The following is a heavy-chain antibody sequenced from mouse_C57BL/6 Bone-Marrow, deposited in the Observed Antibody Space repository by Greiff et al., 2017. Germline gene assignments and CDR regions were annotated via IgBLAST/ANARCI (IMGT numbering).Heavy chain of an antibody. CDR2: ISDGGSYT. D-gene: IGHD2-14*01. CDR1: GFTFSSYA. V-gene: IGHV5-4*01. J-gene: IGHJ2*01. Sequence: DVKLVESGGGLVKPGGSLQLSCAASGFTFSSYAMSWVRQTPEKRLEWVATISDGGSYTYYPDNVKGRFTISRDNAKNNLYLQMSHLKSEDTAMYYCAREEVRYYFDYGGQGTTLTVSS. CDR3: AREEVRYYFDY.